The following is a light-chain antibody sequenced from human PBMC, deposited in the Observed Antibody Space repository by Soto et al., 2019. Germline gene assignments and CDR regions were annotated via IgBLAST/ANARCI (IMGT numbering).Light chain of an antibody. CDR2: GAS. V-gene: IGKV3-15*01. Sequence: EIVMTQSPATLSVSPGERVTVSCRASQNISSNLAWYQQKPGQAPRVLIDGASTRATGIPARFSGSGSGTEVTLTISSLQSEDFAVYYCQQYNNWLWTFGQGTKVEIK. CDR3: QQYNNWLWT. CDR1: QNISSN. J-gene: IGKJ1*01.